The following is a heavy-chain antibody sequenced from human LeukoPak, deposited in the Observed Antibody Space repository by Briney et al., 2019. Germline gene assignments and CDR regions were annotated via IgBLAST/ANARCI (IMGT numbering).Heavy chain of an antibody. CDR2: INSGDDYK. CDR1: GFTFNTFN. V-gene: IGHV3-21*01. D-gene: IGHD3-9*01. CDR3: ARGHYDVLASSYKWTPDY. J-gene: IGHJ4*02. Sequence: PGGSLRLSCASSGFTFNTFNMNWFRQAPGKGLEWVSSINSGDDYKYYADSVKGRFTTSRDNAKNSLSLQLNTLRVEDTAIYYCARGHYDVLASSYKWTPDYWGQGTLVTVSS.